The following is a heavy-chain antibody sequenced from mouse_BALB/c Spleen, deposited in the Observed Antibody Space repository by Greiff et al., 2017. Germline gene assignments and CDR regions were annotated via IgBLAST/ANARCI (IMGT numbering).Heavy chain of an antibody. J-gene: IGHJ2*01. Sequence: EVKLVESGGGLVQPGGSRKLSCAASGFTFSSFGMHWVRQAPEKGLEWVAYISSGSSTIYYADTVKGRFTISRDNPKNTLFLQMTSLRSEDTAMYYCARNYRYDSPFGYWGQGTTLTVSS. CDR3: ARNYRYDSPFGY. V-gene: IGHV5-17*02. CDR2: ISSGSSTI. CDR1: GFTFSSFG. D-gene: IGHD2-14*01.